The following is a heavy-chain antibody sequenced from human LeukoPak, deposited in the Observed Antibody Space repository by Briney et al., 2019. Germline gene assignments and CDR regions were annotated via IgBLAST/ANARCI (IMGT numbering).Heavy chain of an antibody. CDR1: GGSFSGYY. Sequence: SETLSLTCAVYGGSFSGYYWSWIRQPPGKGLEWIGEINHSGSTNYNPSLKSRVTISVDTSKNQFSLKLSSVTAADTAVYCCARIRRDYDYVWGSYRPSYYFDYWGQGTLVTVSS. J-gene: IGHJ4*02. D-gene: IGHD3-16*02. CDR2: INHSGST. CDR3: ARIRRDYDYVWGSYRPSYYFDY. V-gene: IGHV4-34*01.